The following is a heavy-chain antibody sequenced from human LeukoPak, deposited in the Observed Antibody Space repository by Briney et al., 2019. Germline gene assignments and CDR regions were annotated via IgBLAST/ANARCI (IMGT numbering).Heavy chain of an antibody. D-gene: IGHD3-22*01. CDR2: IYYSGST. J-gene: IGHJ3*02. Sequence: ASETLSLTCTVSGGSISSYYWSWIRQPPGKGLEWIGYIYYSGSTNYNPSLKSRVTISVDTSKNQFSLKLSSVTAADTAVYYCARDLSSGYYASDIWGQGTMVTVSS. V-gene: IGHV4-59*01. CDR1: GGSISSYY. CDR3: ARDLSSGYYASDI.